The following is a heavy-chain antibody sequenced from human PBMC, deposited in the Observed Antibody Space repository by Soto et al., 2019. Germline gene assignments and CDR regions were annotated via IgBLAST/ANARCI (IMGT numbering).Heavy chain of an antibody. CDR2: IWYSGST. CDR3: ARSLRWNPVHY. D-gene: IGHD1-1*01. Sequence: SETLSLTCTVSGGAISSGDYYWSWSRQPPGKVLEWIVYIWYSGSTWYNASLKRRGTRAVDTAKRQFSLKRRSVTAADTAVYYCARSLRWNPVHYWGQGTLVTVSS. V-gene: IGHV4-30-4*01. J-gene: IGHJ4*02. CDR1: GGAISSGDYY.